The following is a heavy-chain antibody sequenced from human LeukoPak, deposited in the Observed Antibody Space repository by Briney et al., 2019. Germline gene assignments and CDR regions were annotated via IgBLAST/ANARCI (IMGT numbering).Heavy chain of an antibody. CDR1: GGSFSGYY. J-gene: IGHJ4*02. CDR2: INHSGST. V-gene: IGHV4-34*01. CDR3: ARHGAWYSSSWSFDY. D-gene: IGHD6-13*01. Sequence: PSETLSLTCAVYGGSFSGYYWSWIRQPPGKGLEWIGEINHSGSTNYNPSLKSRVTISVDTSKNQFSLKLSSVTAADTAVYYCARHGAWYSSSWSFDYWGQGTLVTVSS.